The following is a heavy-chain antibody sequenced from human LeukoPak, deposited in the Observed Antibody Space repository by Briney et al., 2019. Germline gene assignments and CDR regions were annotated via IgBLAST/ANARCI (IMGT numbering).Heavy chain of an antibody. D-gene: IGHD3-10*01. J-gene: IGHJ4*02. CDR3: ARHVSTMVRGVVGEVDY. Sequence: TSETLSLTCTVSGGSISSYYWSWIRQPPGKGLEWIGYIYYSGSTNYNPSLKSRVTISVDTSKNQFSLKLSSVTAADTAVYYCARHVSTMVRGVVGEVDYWGQGTLVTVSS. V-gene: IGHV4-59*08. CDR1: GGSISSYY. CDR2: IYYSGST.